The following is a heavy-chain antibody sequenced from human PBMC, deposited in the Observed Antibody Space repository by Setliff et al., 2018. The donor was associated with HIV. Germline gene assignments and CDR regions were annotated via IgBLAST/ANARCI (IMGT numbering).Heavy chain of an antibody. D-gene: IGHD4-4*01. CDR1: GFKFDDYG. Sequence: PGGSLRLSCAASGFKFDDYGMGWVRQGPGKGLEWVAGISWSGSGIGYGDSVKGRFTISRDDDRNFLFLQMNSLRAEDTAVYYCARDDSNYRQHGMDVWGQGTTVTVSS. CDR2: ISWSGSGI. J-gene: IGHJ6*02. V-gene: IGHV3-20*04. CDR3: ARDDSNYRQHGMDV.